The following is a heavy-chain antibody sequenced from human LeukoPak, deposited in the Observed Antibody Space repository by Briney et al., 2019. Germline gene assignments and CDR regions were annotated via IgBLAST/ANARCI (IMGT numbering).Heavy chain of an antibody. V-gene: IGHV3-21*01. D-gene: IGHD4-17*01. CDR1: GFTFGNYA. Sequence: GGSLRLSCAASGFTFGNYAMSWVRQGPGKGLEWVSSISSSSSYIYYADSVKGRFTISRDNATNSLYLQMNSLRAEDTAVYYCARAVYGFDAFDIWGQGTMVTVSS. CDR2: ISSSSSYI. CDR3: ARAVYGFDAFDI. J-gene: IGHJ3*02.